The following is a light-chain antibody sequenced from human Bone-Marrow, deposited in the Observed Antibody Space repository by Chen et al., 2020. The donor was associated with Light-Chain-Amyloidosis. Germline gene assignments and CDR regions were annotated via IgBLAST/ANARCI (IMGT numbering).Light chain of an antibody. V-gene: IGLV2-23*01. CDR3: CSYAGSQIFV. Sequence: QSALTQPASVSGSPGQSITISCTGTSTDVGNYNLVSWYQRHPGKAPKLLIFEDNKRPSGVPSRFSGSRSGYTASLTISGLQAEDESDYYCCSYAGSQIFVFGTGSRVTVL. CDR1: STDVGNYNL. J-gene: IGLJ1*01. CDR2: EDN.